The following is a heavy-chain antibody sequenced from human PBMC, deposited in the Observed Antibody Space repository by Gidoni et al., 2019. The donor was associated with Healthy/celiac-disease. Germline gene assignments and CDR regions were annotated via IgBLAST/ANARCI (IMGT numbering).Heavy chain of an antibody. J-gene: IGHJ2*01. D-gene: IGHD3-22*01. CDR1: GFTFDDYA. CDR2: ISWNSGSI. CDR3: AKDISPIVVAGYFDL. Sequence: EVQLVESGGGLVQPGRSLRLSCAASGFTFDDYAMHWVRQAPGKGLEWVSGISWNSGSIGYADSVKGRFTISRDNAKNSLYLQMNSLRAEDTALYYCAKDISPIVVAGYFDLWGRGTLVTVSS. V-gene: IGHV3-9*01.